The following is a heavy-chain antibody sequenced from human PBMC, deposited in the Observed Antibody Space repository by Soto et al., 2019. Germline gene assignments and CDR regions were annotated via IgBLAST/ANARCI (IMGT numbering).Heavy chain of an antibody. CDR3: ARASRYYWNYMMY. V-gene: IGHV1-18*01. Sequence: QVQLVQSGSEVKKPGASVKVSCKDSGYTFSNDAITWVRQAPGQGLEWMEWVSAYNGNTNYAQKFKGRVTMTTETSTSKAYMEIRSLRYDGPAVYFCARASRYYWNYMMYWGQGTLVTVSS. D-gene: IGHD1-7*01. CDR2: VSAYNGNT. CDR1: GYTFSNDA. J-gene: IGHJ4*02.